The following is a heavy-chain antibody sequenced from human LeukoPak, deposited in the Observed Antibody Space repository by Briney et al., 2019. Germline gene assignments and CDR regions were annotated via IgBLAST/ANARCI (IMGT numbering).Heavy chain of an antibody. CDR2: INIDGRDI. V-gene: IGHV3-74*01. CDR3: ARALGGNSFDP. D-gene: IGHD3-10*01. CDR1: GFTFSSYW. J-gene: IGHJ5*02. Sequence: GGSLRLSCAASGFTFSSYWMHWVRQAPGKGLAWVSRINIDGRDITYADSVKGRFTISRDNAKNTLYLQMRSLRAEDTALYYCARALGGNSFDPWGQGTLVTTCS.